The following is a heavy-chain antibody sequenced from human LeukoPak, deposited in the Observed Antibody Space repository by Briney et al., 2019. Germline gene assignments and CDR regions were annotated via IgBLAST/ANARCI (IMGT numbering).Heavy chain of an antibody. CDR1: GYTFTGYY. V-gene: IGHV1-2*02. J-gene: IGHJ6*03. CDR3: ARGPVVVGATYYYYMDV. CDR2: INPNSGGT. Sequence: ASVKVSCKTSGYTFTGYYMHWVRQAPGQGLEWMGWINPNSGGTNYAQKFQDRVTMTRDTSISTAYMELSRLRSDDTAVYYCARGPVVVGATYYYYMDVWGKGTTVTVSS. D-gene: IGHD1-26*01.